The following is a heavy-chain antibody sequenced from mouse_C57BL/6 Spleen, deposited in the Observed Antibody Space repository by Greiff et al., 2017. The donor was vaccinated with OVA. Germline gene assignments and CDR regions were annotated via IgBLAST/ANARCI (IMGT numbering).Heavy chain of an antibody. CDR1: GYTFTSYW. CDR3: ARIGLAVPGGFDY. Sequence: VQLQQPGAELVKPGASVKLSCKASGYTFTSYWMHWVKQRPGQGLEWIGMIHPNSGSTNYNEKFKSKATLTVDKSSSTAYMQLSSLTSEDCAVYYCARIGLAVPGGFDYWGQGTTLTVSS. V-gene: IGHV1-64*01. J-gene: IGHJ2*01. D-gene: IGHD3-1*01. CDR2: IHPNSGST.